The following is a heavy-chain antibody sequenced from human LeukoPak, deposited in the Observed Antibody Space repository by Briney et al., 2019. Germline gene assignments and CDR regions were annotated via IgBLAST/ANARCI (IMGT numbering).Heavy chain of an antibody. Sequence: ASVKVSCKASGYTFTSYGISWVRQAPGQGLEWMGWISAYNGNTNYAQKLQGRVTMTTDTSTSTAYMELRSLRSDDPAVYYVARDQRQLGYYYVRDVGGQGPTVTVPS. D-gene: IGHD5-18*01. CDR1: GYTFTSYG. V-gene: IGHV1-18*01. CDR3: ARDQRQLGYYYVRDV. J-gene: IGHJ6*02. CDR2: ISAYNGNT.